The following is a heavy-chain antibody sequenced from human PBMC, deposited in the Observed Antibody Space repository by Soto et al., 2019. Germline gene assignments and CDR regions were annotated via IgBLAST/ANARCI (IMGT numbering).Heavy chain of an antibody. Sequence: GGSLRLSCAASGFTFSSYWMSWVRQAPGKGLEWVANIKQDGSEKYYVDSVKGRFTISRDNAKNSLYLQMNSLRAEDTAVYYCARDGSGYDLEDGYNYVGFHYFDYWGQGTLVTVSS. D-gene: IGHD5-12*01. CDR1: GFTFSSYW. CDR3: ARDGSGYDLEDGYNYVGFHYFDY. J-gene: IGHJ4*02. CDR2: IKQDGSEK. V-gene: IGHV3-7*04.